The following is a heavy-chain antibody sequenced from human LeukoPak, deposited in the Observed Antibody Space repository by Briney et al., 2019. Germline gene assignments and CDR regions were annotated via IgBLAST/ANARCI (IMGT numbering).Heavy chain of an antibody. D-gene: IGHD4-17*01. J-gene: IGHJ4*02. CDR1: GFTSSSFA. Sequence: GGSLRLSCAASGFTSSSFAMHWVRQAPGKGLEWVAVISFDGSKKQYVDSVKGRFTISRGNSKNTLYLQMNSLRAEDTAVYYCARGEDYGDYFDYWGQGTLVTVSS. CDR3: ARGEDYGDYFDY. V-gene: IGHV3-30*14. CDR2: ISFDGSKK.